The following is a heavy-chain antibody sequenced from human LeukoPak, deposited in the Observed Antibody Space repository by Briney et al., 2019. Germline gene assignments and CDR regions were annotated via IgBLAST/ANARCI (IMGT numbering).Heavy chain of an antibody. CDR2: ISSSSSYI. CDR3: ARVFYYGSRYYYMDV. D-gene: IGHD3-10*01. J-gene: IGHJ6*03. V-gene: IGHV3-21*01. Sequence: GGSLSLSCAASKFTFSTYSMNWVRPAPEEGLEWVSSISSSSSYIFHRDSGEGRFTISRDNAKNSLYLQMNNLRAEDTAVYYCARVFYYGSRYYYMDVWGKGTTVTISS. CDR1: KFTFSTYS.